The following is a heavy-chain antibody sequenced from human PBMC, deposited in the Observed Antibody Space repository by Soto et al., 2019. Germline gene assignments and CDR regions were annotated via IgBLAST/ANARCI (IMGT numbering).Heavy chain of an antibody. CDR1: GGSISSGY. CDR2: ISYSGNT. D-gene: IGHD2-15*01. Sequence: SGTLSLTCTVSGGSISSGYWSWIRQPPGKGLEWIGYISYSGNTNYNPSLKSRVTMSVDTPKNQFSLRLSSVTTADTAVYYCAGLRGYAGSPIDYWGQGTLVTVSS. V-gene: IGHV4-59*01. CDR3: AGLRGYAGSPIDY. J-gene: IGHJ4*02.